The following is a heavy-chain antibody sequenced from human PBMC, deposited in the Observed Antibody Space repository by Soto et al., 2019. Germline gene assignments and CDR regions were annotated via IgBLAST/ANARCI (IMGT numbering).Heavy chain of an antibody. CDR2: ISGSGGST. V-gene: IGHV3-23*01. Sequence: GGSLRLSCAASGFTFSSYAMSWVRQAPGKGLEWVSAISGSGGSTYYADSVKGRFTISRDNSKNTLYLQMNSLRAEDTAVYYCAKVYVGPHDIVVVPADTYYMDVWGKGTTVTVSS. CDR3: AKVYVGPHDIVVVPADTYYMDV. J-gene: IGHJ6*03. D-gene: IGHD2-2*01. CDR1: GFTFSSYA.